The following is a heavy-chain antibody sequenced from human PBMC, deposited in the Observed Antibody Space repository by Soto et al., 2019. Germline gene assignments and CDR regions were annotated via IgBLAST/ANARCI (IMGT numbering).Heavy chain of an antibody. CDR2: ISAHNGNT. CDR1: GYTFTSYG. V-gene: IGHV1-18*01. J-gene: IGHJ4*02. CDR3: ARGRSGDY. Sequence: QVHLVQSGAEVKKPGASVKVSCKGSGYTFTSYGITWVRQAPGQGLEWMGWISAHNGNTDYAQQLQGRVTVTRDTSTSPAYMELRSLRSDDTAVYYCARGRSGDYWGQGALVTVSS.